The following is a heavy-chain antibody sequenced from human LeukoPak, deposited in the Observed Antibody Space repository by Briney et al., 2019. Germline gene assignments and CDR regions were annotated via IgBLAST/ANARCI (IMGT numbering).Heavy chain of an antibody. CDR3: AKRAPPGTAVGVPYYFDH. Sequence: GGSLRLSCAASGFTFNSYAMSWFRQAPGTGLEWVSTVGGSGSDTFHADSVKGRFTISRDNSNNAVYLQMNSLRAEDTALYYCAKRAPPGTAVGVPYYFDHWGQGTLVTVSS. J-gene: IGHJ4*02. CDR2: VGGSGSDT. V-gene: IGHV3-23*01. CDR1: GFTFNSYA. D-gene: IGHD6-19*01.